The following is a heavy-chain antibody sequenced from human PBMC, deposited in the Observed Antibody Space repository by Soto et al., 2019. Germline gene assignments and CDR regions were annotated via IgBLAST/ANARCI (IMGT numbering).Heavy chain of an antibody. CDR2: ISYDGSNK. J-gene: IGHJ4*02. CDR3: VKDQSLGSTIPDY. D-gene: IGHD5-12*01. CDR1: GFTFSSYG. V-gene: IGHV3-30*18. Sequence: QVQLVESGGGVVQPGRSLRLSCAASGFTFSSYGMHWVRQAPGKGLEWVAVISYDGSNKYYADSVKGRFTISRDNSKNTLYLQMNSLRAEDTAVYYCVKDQSLGSTIPDYWGQGTLVTVSS.